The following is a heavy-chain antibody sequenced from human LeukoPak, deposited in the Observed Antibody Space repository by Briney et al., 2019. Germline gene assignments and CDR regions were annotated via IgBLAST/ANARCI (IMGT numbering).Heavy chain of an antibody. Sequence: GGSLRLSCAASGFTFSNAWMSWVRQAPGKGLEWVSVISGSVSSTNYADSVKGRFTISRDNSKNTLYLQMNSLRAEDTAVYYCARQTGTPLPSIFDYWGQGTLVTVSS. J-gene: IGHJ4*02. CDR2: ISGSVSST. D-gene: IGHD1-1*01. V-gene: IGHV3-23*01. CDR1: GFTFSNAW. CDR3: ARQTGTPLPSIFDY.